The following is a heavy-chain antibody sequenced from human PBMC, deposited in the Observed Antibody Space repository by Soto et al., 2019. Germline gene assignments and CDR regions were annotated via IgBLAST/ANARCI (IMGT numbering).Heavy chain of an antibody. Sequence: QVDLVQSGAEVKKPGSSVKVSCTASEGTFYSYTLNWVRQAPGQRPEWVGRVNPIVGMSTSASKFQGRVTLTGDKSTSKAYMGRTGLKSDDTAVYYCATSYGSGSTRLGSWGQGTLVTVSS. CDR2: VNPIVGMS. V-gene: IGHV1-69*02. D-gene: IGHD3-10*01. CDR3: ATSYGSGSTRLGS. J-gene: IGHJ4*02. CDR1: EGTFYSYT.